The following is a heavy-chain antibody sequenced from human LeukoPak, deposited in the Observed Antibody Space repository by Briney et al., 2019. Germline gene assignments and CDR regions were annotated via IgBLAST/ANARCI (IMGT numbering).Heavy chain of an antibody. V-gene: IGHV3-74*01. CDR3: ACYGIAPPY. D-gene: IGHD2-15*01. Sequence: GGSLRLSCAASGFTFSSYWMHWVRQAAGKGLVWVSHINNDESSTSYADSVRGRFTISRDNAKNTLYLQMNSLRTEDTAVYYCACYGIAPPYWGQGTLVTVSS. J-gene: IGHJ4*02. CDR2: INNDESST. CDR1: GFTFSSYW.